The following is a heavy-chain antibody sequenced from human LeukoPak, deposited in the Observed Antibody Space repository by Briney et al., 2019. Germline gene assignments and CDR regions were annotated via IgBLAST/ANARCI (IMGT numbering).Heavy chain of an antibody. CDR3: ARAYYSHDAFDI. CDR1: GYTFTSYY. Sequence: GASVKVSCKASGYTFTSYYMHWVRQAPGQGLEWMGIINPSGGSTSYAQKFQGRVTITRNTSISTAYMELSSLRSEDTAVYYCARAYYSHDAFDIWGQGTMVTVSS. D-gene: IGHD1-26*01. J-gene: IGHJ3*02. CDR2: INPSGGST. V-gene: IGHV1-46*01.